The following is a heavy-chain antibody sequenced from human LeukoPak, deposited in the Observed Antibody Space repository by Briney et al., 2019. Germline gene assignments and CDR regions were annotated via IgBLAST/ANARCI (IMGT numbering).Heavy chain of an antibody. V-gene: IGHV1-8*01. CDR1: GYTFTSYD. Sequence: SVKVSCKASGYTFTSYDINWVRQATGQGLEWMGWMNPNSGNTGYAQKFQGRVTMTRNTSISTAYMELSSLRSEDTAVYYCARKGYDFWSGYYKAQTITLDYWGQGTLVTVSS. CDR2: MNPNSGNT. CDR3: ARKGYDFWSGYYKAQTITLDY. D-gene: IGHD3-3*01. J-gene: IGHJ4*02.